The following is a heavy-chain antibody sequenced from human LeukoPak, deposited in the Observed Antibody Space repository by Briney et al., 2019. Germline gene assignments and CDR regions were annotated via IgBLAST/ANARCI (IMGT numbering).Heavy chain of an antibody. CDR1: GYTFTRSG. CDR2: ISAYNGNI. V-gene: IGHV1-18*01. Sequence: ASVKVSCKASGYTFTRSGISWVRQAPGHGLKWMGWISAYNGNINYAQKLQGRVTMTTDTSTSTAYMELRSLRSDDTAVYYCARDDWQWLELDYWGQGTLVTVSS. D-gene: IGHD6-19*01. CDR3: ARDDWQWLELDY. J-gene: IGHJ4*02.